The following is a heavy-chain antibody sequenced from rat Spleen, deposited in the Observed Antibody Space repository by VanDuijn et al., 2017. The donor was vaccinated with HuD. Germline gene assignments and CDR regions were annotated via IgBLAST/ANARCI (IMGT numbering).Heavy chain of an antibody. V-gene: IGHV5S13*01. CDR3: ARSRVYGY. J-gene: IGHJ2*01. CDR1: GFTFNNYY. D-gene: IGHD1-4*01. Sequence: EVQLVESGGGLVQPGRSLKLSCAASGFTFNNYYMVWVRQAPTKGLEWVAYISTGGGNTYYRDSVKGRFTISRDNAKNTQSLQMDSLRYEDTATYYCARSRVYGYWGQGVMVTVSS. CDR2: ISTGGGNT.